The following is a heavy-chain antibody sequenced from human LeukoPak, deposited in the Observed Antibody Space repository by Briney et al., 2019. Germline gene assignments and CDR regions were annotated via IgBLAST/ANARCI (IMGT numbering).Heavy chain of an antibody. D-gene: IGHD5-18*01. CDR1: GFTFDDYA. CDR3: AKGPQCIQLWPHDY. Sequence: GGSLRLSCAASGFTFDDYAMHWVRQAPGKGLEWVSGISWNSRSIGYADSVKGRFTISRDNSKNTLYLQMNSLRAEDTAVYYCAKGPQCIQLWPHDYWGQGTLVTVSS. CDR2: ISWNSRSI. J-gene: IGHJ4*02. V-gene: IGHV3-9*01.